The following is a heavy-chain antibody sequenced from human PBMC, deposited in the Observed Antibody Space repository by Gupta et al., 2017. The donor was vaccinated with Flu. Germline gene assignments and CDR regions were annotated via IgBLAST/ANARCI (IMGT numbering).Heavy chain of an antibody. V-gene: IGHV4-59*12. CDR1: GRSISSYY. CDR2: IYYSGRT. CDR3: ARELGDGYNPGFDY. Sequence: QVQLQESGPGLVKPSATLSLTCTVSGRSISSYYWSWIRQPPGKGLEWIGYIYYSGRTNYNPSLKSRVTISVDTSKNQFSLKLSSVTAADTAVYYCARELGDGYNPGFDYWGQGTLVTVSS. J-gene: IGHJ4*02. D-gene: IGHD3-16*01.